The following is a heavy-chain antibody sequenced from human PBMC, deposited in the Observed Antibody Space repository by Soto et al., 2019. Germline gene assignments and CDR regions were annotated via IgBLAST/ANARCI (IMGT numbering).Heavy chain of an antibody. CDR3: ARDLGFSDFALHY. CDR1: GYTFTNSG. Sequence: QVQLVQSGAEVKKPGASVKVSCKASGYTFTNSGFSWVRQAPGQGLEWGGWIRVNNGDTHYAQKLEGRVTMTTATSTSTAFMELRSLISDDTAVYYCARDLGFSDFALHYWGQGTLITVSS. V-gene: IGHV1-18*01. J-gene: IGHJ4*02. D-gene: IGHD2-21*02. CDR2: IRVNNGDT.